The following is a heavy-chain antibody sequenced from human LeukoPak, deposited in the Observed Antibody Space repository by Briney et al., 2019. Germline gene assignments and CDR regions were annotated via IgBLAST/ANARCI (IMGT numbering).Heavy chain of an antibody. Sequence: GASVKVSCKASGYTFTSYDINWVRQAPGQGLEWMGWMNPNSGNTNYAQKLQGRVTMTTDTSTSTAYMELRSLRSDDTAVYYCARDFGCGGDCGVDYWGQGTLVTVSS. J-gene: IGHJ4*02. V-gene: IGHV1-18*01. D-gene: IGHD2-21*02. CDR3: ARDFGCGGDCGVDY. CDR2: MNPNSGNT. CDR1: GYTFTSYD.